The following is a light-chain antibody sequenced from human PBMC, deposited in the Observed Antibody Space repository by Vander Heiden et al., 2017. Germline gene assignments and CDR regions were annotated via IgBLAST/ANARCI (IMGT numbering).Light chain of an antibody. Sequence: DIQMTQSPSSLSASVGDRVTITCRASQSISSYLNWYQQKPGKAPKLLIYAASSLQSGVPSRFSGSGSGTDFTLTISSLQPEDFATYYCQQSYTTPFLTFGPGTKVDI. J-gene: IGKJ3*01. CDR3: QQSYTTPFLT. CDR1: QSISSY. CDR2: AAS. V-gene: IGKV1-39*01.